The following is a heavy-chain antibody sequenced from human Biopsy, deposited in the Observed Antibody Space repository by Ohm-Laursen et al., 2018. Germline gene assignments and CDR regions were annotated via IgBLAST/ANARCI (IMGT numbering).Heavy chain of an antibody. D-gene: IGHD2-2*01. V-gene: IGHV1-2*02. J-gene: IGHJ2*01. Sequence: GSSVKVSCKPSGYTFTAFSVHWLRQAPGQGLEWMGWINPKSGETDYPQNFQSRASMTRDTSISTAYMDLSRLRSDDTAVYYCARGRRHCSGTCSRWYFDLWGRGTLVTVSS. CDR3: ARGRRHCSGTCSRWYFDL. CDR2: INPKSGET. CDR1: GYTFTAFS.